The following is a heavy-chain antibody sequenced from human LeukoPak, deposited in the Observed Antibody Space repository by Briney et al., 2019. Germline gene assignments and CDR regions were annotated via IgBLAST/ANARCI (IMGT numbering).Heavy chain of an antibody. D-gene: IGHD1-14*01. CDR1: GFTFSSYA. Sequence: PGGSLRLSCAASGFTFSSYAMSWVRQAPGKGLEWVSAISGSGGSTYYADSVKGRFTISRDNSKNTLYLEMSGLRVEDTAVYRCAAAGGGSKVVWEPFDYWGQGTLVTVST. V-gene: IGHV3-23*01. CDR3: AAAGGGSKVVWEPFDY. CDR2: ISGSGGST. J-gene: IGHJ4*02.